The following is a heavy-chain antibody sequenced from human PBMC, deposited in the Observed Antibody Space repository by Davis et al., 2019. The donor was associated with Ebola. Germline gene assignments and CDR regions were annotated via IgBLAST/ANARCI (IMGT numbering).Heavy chain of an antibody. CDR2: IKQDGSEK. Sequence: GESLKISCAASGFIFSNYWMTWVRQAPGKGLEWVANIKQDGSEKYYVDSVKGRFTVSRENAKNSLYLQRDSLRAEDTAVYYCARDGNWGQGTLVTVSS. CDR3: ARDGN. J-gene: IGHJ4*02. D-gene: IGHD1-26*01. CDR1: GFIFSNYW. V-gene: IGHV3-7*03.